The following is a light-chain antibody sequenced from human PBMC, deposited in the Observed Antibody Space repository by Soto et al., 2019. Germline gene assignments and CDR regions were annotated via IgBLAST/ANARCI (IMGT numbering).Light chain of an antibody. V-gene: IGKV3-20*01. Sequence: DIVLTQSPGTLSLSPGERATLSCRASESVSSTYLAWYQQKPGQAPSLLIYGASSRATDIPDKFSGSGSGTDFTLTISRLEPEDFAVYYCQQYGGSHQTVGQGTKLEIK. CDR1: ESVSSTY. CDR3: QQYGGSHQT. CDR2: GAS. J-gene: IGKJ2*01.